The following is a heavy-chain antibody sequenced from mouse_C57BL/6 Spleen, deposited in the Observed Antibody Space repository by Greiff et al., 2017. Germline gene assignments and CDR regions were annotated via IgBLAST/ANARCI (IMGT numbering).Heavy chain of an antibody. CDR3: TMPYYYGSSLYYAMDY. V-gene: IGHV6-3*01. CDR1: GFTFSNYW. CDR2: IRLKSDNYAT. Sequence: DVMLVESGGGLVQPGGSMKLSCVASGFTFSNYWMNWVRQSPEKGLEWVAQIRLKSDNYATHYAESVKGRFTISRDDSKSSVYLQMNNLRAEDTGIYYCTMPYYYGSSLYYAMDYWGQGTSVTVSS. D-gene: IGHD1-1*01. J-gene: IGHJ4*01.